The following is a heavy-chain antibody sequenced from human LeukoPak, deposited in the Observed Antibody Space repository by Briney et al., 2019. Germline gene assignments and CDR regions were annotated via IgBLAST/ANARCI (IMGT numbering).Heavy chain of an antibody. CDR1: GFTFSSYA. CDR3: AKNPSNFYDDSGGYYTHDFDF. Sequence: GGSLRLSCAASGFTFSSYAMSWVRQAPGKWLEWVSGIRGSGGSIYYADSVKGRFTISRDNSKNTLYLQMNSLTVEDTAIYYCAKNPSNFYDDSGGYYTHDFDFWGQGTMVTVSS. V-gene: IGHV3-23*01. J-gene: IGHJ3*01. CDR2: IRGSGGSI. D-gene: IGHD3-22*01.